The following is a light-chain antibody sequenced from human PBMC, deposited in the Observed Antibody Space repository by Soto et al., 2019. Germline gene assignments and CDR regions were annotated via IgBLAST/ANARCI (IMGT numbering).Light chain of an antibody. V-gene: IGLV2-14*01. J-gene: IGLJ1*01. CDR3: SSFTTSSTLV. Sequence: QSALTQPASVSGSPGQPITISCTGTSSDVGSFDSVAWYQHNPGKAPKLMIYDVSNRPSGVSSRFSGSTSGNTSSLSISGLQTEDEANYYCSSFTTSSTLVFGTGTKLTVL. CDR1: SSDVGSFDS. CDR2: DVS.